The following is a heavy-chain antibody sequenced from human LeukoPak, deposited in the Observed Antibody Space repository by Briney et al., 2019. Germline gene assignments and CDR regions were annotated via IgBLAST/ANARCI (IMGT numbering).Heavy chain of an antibody. Sequence: SVKVSSKASGGTSSSYAISWVRQAPGQGLEWMGRIIPILGIANYAQKFQGRVTITADKSTSTAYMELSSLRSEDTAVYYCARDVNSYYYYGMDVWGQGTTVTVSS. CDR3: ARDVNSYYYYGMDV. CDR1: GGTSSSYA. J-gene: IGHJ6*02. V-gene: IGHV1-69*04. D-gene: IGHD2/OR15-2a*01. CDR2: IIPILGIA.